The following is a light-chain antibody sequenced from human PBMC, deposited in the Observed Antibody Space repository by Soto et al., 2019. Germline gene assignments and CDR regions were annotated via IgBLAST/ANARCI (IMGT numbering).Light chain of an antibody. CDR2: GAS. CDR3: RQYRGSPRT. Sequence: EIVMTQSTATLSVSPGERATLSCRASQSVSSNLAWYQQKPGQAPRLLIYGASTRATGIPARFSGSGSGTESTHTMSSLQSEDFAVYHWRQYRGSPRTGGQGTEVERK. CDR1: QSVSSN. V-gene: IGKV3-15*01. J-gene: IGKJ1*01.